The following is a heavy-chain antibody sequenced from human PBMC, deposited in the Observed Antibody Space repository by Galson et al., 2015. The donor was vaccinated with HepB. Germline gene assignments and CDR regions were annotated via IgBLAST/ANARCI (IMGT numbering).Heavy chain of an antibody. Sequence: SLRLSCAASGFTFSNAWMSWVRQAPGKGLEWVGRIKSKTDGGTTDYAAPVKGRFTISRDDSKNTLYLQMNSLKTEDTAVYYCTTGGRYYYDSSAHKGVEYFQHWGQGTLVTVSS. J-gene: IGHJ1*01. CDR1: GFTFSNAW. CDR2: IKSKTDGGTT. V-gene: IGHV3-15*01. D-gene: IGHD3-22*01. CDR3: TTGGRYYYDSSAHKGVEYFQH.